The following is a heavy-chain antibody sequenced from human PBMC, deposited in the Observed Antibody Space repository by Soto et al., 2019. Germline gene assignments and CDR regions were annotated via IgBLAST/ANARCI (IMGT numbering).Heavy chain of an antibody. CDR1: GFTFSSYA. CDR3: AKARDVAVPAAMPWLYYYMDV. CDR2: ISGSGGST. J-gene: IGHJ6*03. D-gene: IGHD2-2*01. V-gene: IGHV3-23*01. Sequence: GGSLRLSCAASGFTFSSYAMSWVRQAPGKGLEWVSAISGSGGSTDYADSVKGRFTISRDNSKNTRYLQMNSLRAEDTAVYYCAKARDVAVPAAMPWLYYYMDVWGKGTTVTVSS.